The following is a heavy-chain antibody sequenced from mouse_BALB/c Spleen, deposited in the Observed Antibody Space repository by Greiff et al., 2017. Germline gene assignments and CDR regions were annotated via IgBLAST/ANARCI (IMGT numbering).Heavy chain of an antibody. J-gene: IGHJ3*01. D-gene: IGHD2-1*01. V-gene: IGHV1-54*01. CDR3: ARRGGNYVGFAY. CDR1: GYAFTNYL. Sequence: VQLQQSGAELVRPGTSVKVSCKASGYAFTNYLIEWVKQRPGQGLEWIGVINPGSGGTNYNEKFKGKATLTADKSSSTAYMQLSSLTSADSAVYFCARRGGNYVGFAYWGQGTLVTVSA. CDR2: INPGSGGT.